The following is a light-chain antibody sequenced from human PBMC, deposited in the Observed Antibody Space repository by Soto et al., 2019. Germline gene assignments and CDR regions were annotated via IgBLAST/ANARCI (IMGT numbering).Light chain of an antibody. V-gene: IGKV1-5*01. Sequence: DIQMTHSPSTLSASVGDTVTITCRATQSLSNWLAWYRQKPGKPPKVLIYDGSSLRSGVPLGFRGSGSGTEFTLTITGLQPEDFGTYYCQHFQRDPFTYGQGTRLEIK. CDR1: QSLSNW. CDR3: QHFQRDPFT. J-gene: IGKJ5*01. CDR2: DGS.